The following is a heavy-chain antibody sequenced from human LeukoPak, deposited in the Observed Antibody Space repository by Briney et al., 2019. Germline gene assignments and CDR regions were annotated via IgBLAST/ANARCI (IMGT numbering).Heavy chain of an antibody. CDR2: INYSGST. Sequence: LSETLSLTCTVYGGSFSAYYWHWFRQPPGKGLEWIGEINYSGSTKYNPSLKSRVTISIDTSKNQFSLKLSSVTAADTAVYYCAQWGNNMDVWGKGTTVTVSS. CDR1: GGSFSAYY. V-gene: IGHV4-34*01. D-gene: IGHD3-16*01. CDR3: AQWGNNMDV. J-gene: IGHJ6*03.